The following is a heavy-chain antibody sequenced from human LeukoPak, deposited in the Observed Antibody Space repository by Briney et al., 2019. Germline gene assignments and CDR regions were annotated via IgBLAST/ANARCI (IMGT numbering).Heavy chain of an antibody. CDR2: ISSSSSYI. CDR3: ARTGYDSSGYYSDY. CDR1: GFTFSSYS. J-gene: IGHJ4*02. D-gene: IGHD3-22*01. V-gene: IGHV3-21*01. Sequence: GGSLRLSCAASGFTFSSYSMNWVRQAPGKGLEWVSSISSSSSYIYYVDSVKGRFTISRDNAKNSLFLQMNSLGAEDTAMYYCARTGYDSSGYYSDYWGQGTLVTVSS.